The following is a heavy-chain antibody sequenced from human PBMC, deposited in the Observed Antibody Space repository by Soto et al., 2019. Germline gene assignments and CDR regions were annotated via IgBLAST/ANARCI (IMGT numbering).Heavy chain of an antibody. CDR1: GGSISSGDYY. J-gene: IGHJ5*01. Sequence: SGTLSLTCTVSGGSISSGDYYSSWIRQPPGKGLEWIGYIYYSGSTYYNPSLKSRVTISVDTSKNQFSLKLSSVTAADTAVYYCAREKYDSSGRNWFDYWGQGTLVTVSS. D-gene: IGHD3-22*01. CDR2: IYYSGST. CDR3: AREKYDSSGRNWFDY. V-gene: IGHV4-30-4*01.